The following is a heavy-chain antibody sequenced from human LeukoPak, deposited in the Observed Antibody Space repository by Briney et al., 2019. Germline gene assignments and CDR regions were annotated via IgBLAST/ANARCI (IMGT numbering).Heavy chain of an antibody. Sequence: GGSLRLSCATSGFTFSSYGMHWVRQAPGKGLEWEAVIWYDGSNKYYADSVKGRFTISGDNSKNTLYLQMNSLRAEDTAVYYCARAGSGSYSKPYYYYGMDVWGQGTTVTVSS. J-gene: IGHJ6*02. V-gene: IGHV3-33*01. CDR1: GFTFSSYG. CDR3: ARAGSGSYSKPYYYYGMDV. CDR2: IWYDGSNK. D-gene: IGHD3-10*01.